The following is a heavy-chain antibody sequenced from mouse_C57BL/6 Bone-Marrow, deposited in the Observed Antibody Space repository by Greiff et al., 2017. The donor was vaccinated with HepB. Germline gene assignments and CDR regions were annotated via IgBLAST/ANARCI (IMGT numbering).Heavy chain of an antibody. CDR3: ARGLTTVVARYFDV. D-gene: IGHD1-1*01. J-gene: IGHJ1*03. CDR1: GYTFTSYW. V-gene: IGHV1-62-3*01. CDR2: IDPNSGST. Sequence: QVQLKQPGAELVKPGASVKLSCKASGYTFTSYWMHWVKQRPGRGLEWIGRIDPNSGSTNYNEKFKSKATLTVDKSSSTAYMQLSSLTSEDSAVYYCARGLTTVVARYFDVWGTGTTVTVSS.